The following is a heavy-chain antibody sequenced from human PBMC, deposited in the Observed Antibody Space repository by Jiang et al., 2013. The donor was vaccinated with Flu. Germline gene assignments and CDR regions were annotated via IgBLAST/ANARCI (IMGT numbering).Heavy chain of an antibody. V-gene: IGHV3-11*05. CDR3: ARDSGIAVAGGDY. CDR2: ISSSSSYT. D-gene: IGHD6-19*01. Sequence: SGFTFSDYYMSWIRQAPGKGLEWVSYISSSSSYTNYADSVKGRFTISRDNAKNSLYLQMNSLRAEDTAVYYCARDSGIAVAGGDYWGQGTLVTVSS. CDR1: GFTFSDYY. J-gene: IGHJ4*02.